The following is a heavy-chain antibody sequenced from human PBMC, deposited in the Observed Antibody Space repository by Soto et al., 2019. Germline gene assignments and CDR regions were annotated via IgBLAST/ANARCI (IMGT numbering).Heavy chain of an antibody. CDR2: ISSSGRTI. CDR3: ASLYHYGLDV. CDR1: GFTFSDYY. J-gene: IGHJ6*02. Sequence: PGGSLRLSCAASGFTFSDYYMGWIRQAPGKGLEWVSYISSSGRTIYYADSVKGRFTISRDNGRNSLYLQMNSLRAEDTAVYYCASLYHYGLDVWGQGTTVTVSS. V-gene: IGHV3-11*01.